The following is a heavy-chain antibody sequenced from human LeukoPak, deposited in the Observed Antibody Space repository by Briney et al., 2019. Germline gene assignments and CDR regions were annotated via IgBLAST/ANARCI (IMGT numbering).Heavy chain of an antibody. D-gene: IGHD3-10*01. CDR3: AGGSGSYYNDRGWFDP. CDR1: GFTFSNYW. CDR2: IKQDRSEK. V-gene: IGHV3-7*01. Sequence: GGSLRLSCAASGFTFSNYWMSWVRQAPGKGLEWVANIKQDRSEKYYVDSVKGRFTISRDNAKNSLYLQMNSLRAEDTAVYYCAGGSGSYYNDRGWFDPWGQGTLVTVSS. J-gene: IGHJ5*02.